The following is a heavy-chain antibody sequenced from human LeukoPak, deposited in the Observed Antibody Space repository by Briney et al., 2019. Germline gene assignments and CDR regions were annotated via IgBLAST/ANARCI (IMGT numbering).Heavy chain of an antibody. Sequence: ASVKVSCKASGYTFTGYYMHWVRQAPGQGLEWMGWINPNSGGTNYAQKFQGRVTMTRDTSISTAYMELSRLRSDNTAVYYCAREADYGGNSGGSVYFQHWGQGTLVTASS. CDR2: INPNSGGT. J-gene: IGHJ1*01. CDR1: GYTFTGYY. CDR3: AREADYGGNSGGSVYFQH. D-gene: IGHD4-23*01. V-gene: IGHV1-2*02.